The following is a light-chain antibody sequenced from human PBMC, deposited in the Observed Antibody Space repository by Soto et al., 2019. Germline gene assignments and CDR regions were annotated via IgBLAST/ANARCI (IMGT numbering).Light chain of an antibody. CDR2: AAS. CDR1: QFIDDF. CDR3: QQSYNSPQA. J-gene: IGKJ1*01. V-gene: IGKV1-39*01. Sequence: DMQVTQSASSLSASVGDRVAITCRASQFIDDFLNWFQQRPGKAPKLLIYAASSLQSGVPSRFSGSGSGTDFTLTTTVLQPEVFGTYSCQQSYNSPQAFGQGTKVDI.